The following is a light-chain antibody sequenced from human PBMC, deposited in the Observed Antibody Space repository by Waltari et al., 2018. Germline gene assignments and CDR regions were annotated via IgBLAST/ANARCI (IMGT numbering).Light chain of an antibody. J-gene: IGKJ3*01. CDR2: AAS. V-gene: IGKV3-15*01. Sequence: EKVMTQSPATLSVSPGERATLSCRASQSVSNHLAWYQQRPGQAPRLLIYAASSRAAGVPARFSGSGSGTEFTLTIDSLQSEDFAVYFCQQYNSWPFTFGPGTQADIK. CDR1: QSVSNH. CDR3: QQYNSWPFT.